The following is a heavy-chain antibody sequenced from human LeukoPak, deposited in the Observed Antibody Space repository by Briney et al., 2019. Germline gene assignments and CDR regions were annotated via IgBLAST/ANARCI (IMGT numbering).Heavy chain of an antibody. V-gene: IGHV3-21*01. D-gene: IGHD3-22*01. CDR3: ARDNHYYDSSGSDY. Sequence: GGSLRLSCAASGFTFSSYSMTWVRQAPGKGLEWVSSISSSSSYIYYADSVKGRFTISRDNAKNSLYLQMNSLRAEDTAVYYCARDNHYYDSSGSDYWGQGTLVTVSS. J-gene: IGHJ4*02. CDR1: GFTFSSYS. CDR2: ISSSSSYI.